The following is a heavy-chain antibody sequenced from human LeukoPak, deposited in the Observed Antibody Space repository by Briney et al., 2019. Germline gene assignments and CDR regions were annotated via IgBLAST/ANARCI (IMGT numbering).Heavy chain of an antibody. CDR1: GDTFSSYA. Sequence: SVKVSCKASGDTFSSYAISWVRQAPGQGLEWMGGIIPIFGTANYAQKFQGRVTITADEFTSTAYMELSSLRSEDTAVYYCARLWFGELLISGAFDIWGQGTMVTVSS. CDR3: ARLWFGELLISGAFDI. J-gene: IGHJ3*02. V-gene: IGHV1-69*01. D-gene: IGHD3-10*01. CDR2: IIPIFGTA.